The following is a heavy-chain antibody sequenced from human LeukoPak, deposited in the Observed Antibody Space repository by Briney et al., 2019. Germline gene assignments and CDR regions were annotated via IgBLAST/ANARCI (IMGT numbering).Heavy chain of an antibody. CDR3: ARTPSGYCSSTSCRTFQH. V-gene: IGHV1-8*03. CDR1: GCTFTSYD. CDR2: MNPNSGNT. Sequence: VASVKVSCKASGCTFTSYDIDWVQQATGQGLEWIGWMNPNSGNTGYAQKFQGRVTITRNTSISAAYIELSSLRSEDTAVCYCARTPSGYCSSTSCRTFQHWGQGTLVTVSS. J-gene: IGHJ1*01. D-gene: IGHD2-2*01.